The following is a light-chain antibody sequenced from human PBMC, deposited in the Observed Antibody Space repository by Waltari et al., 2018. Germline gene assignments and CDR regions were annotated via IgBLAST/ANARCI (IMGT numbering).Light chain of an antibody. J-gene: IGLJ3*02. V-gene: IGLV2-23*02. CDR2: EVN. CDR3: CSYAGTITPWV. CDR1: SSDIGSYSL. Sequence: QSALTQSASVSGSPGQSITIPCIGTSSDIGSYSLVFWYQQHPGKAPKLIIYEVNNRPSGVSNRFSGSKSGNTASLTISGLQAEDEADYYCCSYAGTITPWVFGGGTKLTVL.